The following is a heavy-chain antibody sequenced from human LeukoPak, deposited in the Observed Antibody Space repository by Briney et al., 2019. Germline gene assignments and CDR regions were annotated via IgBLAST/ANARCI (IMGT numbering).Heavy chain of an antibody. V-gene: IGHV1-2*02. J-gene: IGHJ3*02. D-gene: IGHD3-22*01. Sequence: GASVKVSCKASGYTFTGYYMHWVRQAPGQGLEWMGWINPNSGGTNYAQKFQGRVTMTRDTSISTAYMELSRLRSDDTAVYYCAREQSSRYYDSSGPDAFDIWGQGTMVTVSS. CDR3: AREQSSRYYDSSGPDAFDI. CDR1: GYTFTGYY. CDR2: INPNSGGT.